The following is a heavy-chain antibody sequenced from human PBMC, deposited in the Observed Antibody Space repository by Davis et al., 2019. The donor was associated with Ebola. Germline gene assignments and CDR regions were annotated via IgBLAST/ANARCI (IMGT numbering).Heavy chain of an antibody. CDR2: ITNNGGST. D-gene: IGHD3-3*01. CDR3: VKTQFLEWSYGMDV. J-gene: IGHJ6*02. CDR1: GFTFSSYA. V-gene: IGHV3-64D*06. Sequence: GGSLRLSCAASGFTFSSYAMTWVRQAPGKGLQYVSGITNNGGSTYYADSVKGRFIISRDNSKNTLYLQMSSLRAEDTAVYYCVKTQFLEWSYGMDVWGQGTTVTVSS.